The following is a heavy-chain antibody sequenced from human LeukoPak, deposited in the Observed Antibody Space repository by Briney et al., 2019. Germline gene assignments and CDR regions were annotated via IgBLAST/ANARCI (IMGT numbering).Heavy chain of an antibody. Sequence: ASVKVSCKASGYTFTSYDITWVRQATGQGLEWMGWMNPNSGNTGYAQKLQGRVTMTRNTSISTAYMELSSLRSEDTAVYYCARVTVTGDRIDYWGQGTLVTVSS. CDR2: MNPNSGNT. V-gene: IGHV1-8*01. CDR1: GYTFTSYD. D-gene: IGHD4-17*01. J-gene: IGHJ4*02. CDR3: ARVTVTGDRIDY.